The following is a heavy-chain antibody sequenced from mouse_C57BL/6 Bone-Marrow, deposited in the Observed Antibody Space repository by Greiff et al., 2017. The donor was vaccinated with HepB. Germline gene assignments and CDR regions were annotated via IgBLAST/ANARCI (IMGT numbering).Heavy chain of an antibody. Sequence: EVQLQESGPGLVKPSQSLSLTCSVTGYSITSGYYWNWIRQFPGNKLEWMGYISYDGSNNYNPSLKNRISITRDTSKNQFFLKLKSVTTEDTATYYCARGRGCCEGAMDYWGQGTSVTVSS. J-gene: IGHJ4*01. D-gene: IGHD1-1*02. CDR3: ARGRGCCEGAMDY. CDR1: GYSITSGYY. CDR2: ISYDGSN. V-gene: IGHV3-6*01.